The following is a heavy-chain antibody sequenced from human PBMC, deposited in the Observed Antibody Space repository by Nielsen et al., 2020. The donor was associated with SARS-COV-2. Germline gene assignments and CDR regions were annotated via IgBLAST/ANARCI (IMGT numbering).Heavy chain of an antibody. J-gene: IGHJ4*02. CDR2: IWYDGSNK. D-gene: IGHD5-12*01. CDR3: ARKRVVAIDY. Sequence: GESLKISCAASGFTFSSYGMHWVRQAPGKGLEWVAVIWYDGSNKYYADSVKGRFTISRDNSKNTLYLQMNSLRAEDTAVYYCARKRVVAIDYWGQGTLVTVSS. V-gene: IGHV3-33*01. CDR1: GFTFSSYG.